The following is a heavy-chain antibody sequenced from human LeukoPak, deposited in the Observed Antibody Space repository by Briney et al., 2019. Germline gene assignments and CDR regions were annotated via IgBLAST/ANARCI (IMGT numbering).Heavy chain of an antibody. CDR3: ARMRYYGSDSYYYHY. CDR2: IYYSGST. J-gene: IGHJ4*02. CDR1: GGSISSYY. Sequence: SETLSLTCTFSGGSISSYYWSWIRQPPGKGLEWIAYIYYSGSTNYNPSLKSRVTISVDKSKNQFSLRLNSVTAADTAVYYCARMRYYGSDSYYYHYWGQGTLVTVSS. V-gene: IGHV4-59*12. D-gene: IGHD3-10*01.